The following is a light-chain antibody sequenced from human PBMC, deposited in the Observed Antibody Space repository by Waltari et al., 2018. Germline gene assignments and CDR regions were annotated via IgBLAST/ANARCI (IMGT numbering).Light chain of an antibody. CDR2: DAS. J-gene: IGKJ2*03. CDR3: QQYEMWPLR. V-gene: IGKV3-15*01. CDR1: QSVSSN. Sequence: EIVMTQSPGTLSVSPGERATLSCRASQSVSSNLAWYQQKPGQTPRLLIYDASTRATGIPARFSGSGSGTEFTLTISSLQSEDFGLYYCQQYEMWPLRFGQGTKLEIK.